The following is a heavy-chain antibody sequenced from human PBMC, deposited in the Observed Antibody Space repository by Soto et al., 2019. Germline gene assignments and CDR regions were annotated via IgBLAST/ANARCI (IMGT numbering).Heavy chain of an antibody. CDR1: GGSISSGDYF. CDR2: IYSSEIT. CDR3: VADRFRGGRRYYLDY. J-gene: IGHJ4*02. Sequence: PSETLSLTCTVSGGSISSGDYFWSWIRQAPGKGLEWIGYIYSSEITYYTPSLQSRVTISVDTSKNQFSLNLRSVTAADTAVYYCVADRFRGGRRYYLDYWGQGALVT. V-gene: IGHV4-30-4*01. D-gene: IGHD3-16*01.